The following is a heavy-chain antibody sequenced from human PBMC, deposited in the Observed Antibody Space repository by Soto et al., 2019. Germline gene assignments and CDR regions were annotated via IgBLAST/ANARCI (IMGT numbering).Heavy chain of an antibody. CDR2: ISYDGSNK. J-gene: IGHJ4*02. D-gene: IGHD2-15*01. V-gene: IGHV3-30*18. CDR1: GFTFSSYG. CDR3: AKVGVAAAASGGRITAVDY. Sequence: PGGSLRLSCSASGFTFSSYGMHWVRQAPGKGLEWVAVISYDGSNKYYADSVKGRFTISRDNSKNTLYLQMNSLRAEDTAVYYCAKVGVAAAASGGRITAVDYWGQGTLVTVSS.